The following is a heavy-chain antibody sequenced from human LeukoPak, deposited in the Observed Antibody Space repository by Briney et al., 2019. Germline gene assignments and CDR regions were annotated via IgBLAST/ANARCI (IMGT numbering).Heavy chain of an antibody. D-gene: IGHD2-15*01. J-gene: IGHJ4*02. V-gene: IGHV1-2*02. CDR2: INPNSGGT. CDR1: GYTFTGYY. CDR3: ARGGIVAATRGDY. Sequence: ASVKVSCKASGYTFTGYYMHWVRQAPGQGLEWTGWINPNSGGTNYAQKFQGRVTMTRDTSISTAYMELSRLRSDDTAVYYCARGGIVAATRGDYWGQGTLVTVSS.